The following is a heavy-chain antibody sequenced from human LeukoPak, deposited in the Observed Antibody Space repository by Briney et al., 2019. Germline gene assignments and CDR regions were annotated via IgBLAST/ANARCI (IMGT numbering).Heavy chain of an antibody. J-gene: IGHJ4*02. D-gene: IGHD6-13*01. CDR2: ISYDGSNK. CDR1: GFTFSSYG. V-gene: IGHV3-30*18. Sequence: PGGSLRLSCAASGFTFSSYGMHWVRQAPGKGLEWVAVISYDGSNKYYADSVKGRFTISRDNSKNTLYLLMNSLRAEDTAVYYCAKEYSSSSQYFDYWGQGTLVTVSS. CDR3: AKEYSSSSQYFDY.